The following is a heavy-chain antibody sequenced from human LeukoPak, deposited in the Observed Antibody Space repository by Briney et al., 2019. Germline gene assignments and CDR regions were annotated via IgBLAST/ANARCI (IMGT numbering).Heavy chain of an antibody. Sequence: PGGSLRLSCAASGYTFNDYYMSWIRQAPGKGLEWVSYISSSGNIKYYVDSVKGRFTISRDNPKNSLYLQMNSLRAEDTAVYYCAAGRGSGSYDGESYYFDYWGQGTLVTVSS. D-gene: IGHD3-10*01. CDR2: ISSSGNIK. CDR3: AAGRGSGSYDGESYYFDY. CDR1: GYTFNDYY. V-gene: IGHV3-11*01. J-gene: IGHJ4*02.